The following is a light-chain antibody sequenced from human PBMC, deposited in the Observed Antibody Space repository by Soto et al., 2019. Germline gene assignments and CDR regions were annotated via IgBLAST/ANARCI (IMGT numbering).Light chain of an antibody. V-gene: IGLV1-44*01. Sequence: QSVLTQPPSASGTPGQRVTISCSGSSSNIGSNTVNWYQQLPGTAPKLLIHANNQRPSGVPDRFSGSKSGTSASLAISWLQSEEADYYCAAWDDSLNGYVFGTRTQLTVL. CDR2: ANN. J-gene: IGLJ1*01. CDR3: AAWDDSLNGYV. CDR1: SSNIGSNT.